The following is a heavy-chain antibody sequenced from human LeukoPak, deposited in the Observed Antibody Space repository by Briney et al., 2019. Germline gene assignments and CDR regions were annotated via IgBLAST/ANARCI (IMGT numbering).Heavy chain of an antibody. J-gene: IGHJ4*02. D-gene: IGHD3-22*01. V-gene: IGHV3-48*03. Sequence: PGGSLRLSCAASGFTFSSYEMNWVRQAPGKGLEWVSYISSSGSTIYYADSVKGRFTISRDNAKNSPYLQMNSLRAEDTAVYYCARWGGGLTMTRRYFDYWGQGTLVTVSS. CDR3: ARWGGGLTMTRRYFDY. CDR2: ISSSGSTI. CDR1: GFTFSSYE.